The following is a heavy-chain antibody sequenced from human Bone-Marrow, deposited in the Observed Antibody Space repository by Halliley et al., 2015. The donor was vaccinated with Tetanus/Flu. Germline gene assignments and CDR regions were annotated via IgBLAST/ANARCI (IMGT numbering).Heavy chain of an antibody. CDR2: IYPDDSDP. J-gene: IGHJ4*02. D-gene: IGHD1-1*01. Sequence: IYPDDSDPRYSPSSRGQVIISADRSTNTAYLQWSSLKASDTAMYYCAREQQVDNSRGPFDYWGQGALVTVSS. V-gene: IGHV5-51*01. CDR3: AREQQVDNSRGPFDY.